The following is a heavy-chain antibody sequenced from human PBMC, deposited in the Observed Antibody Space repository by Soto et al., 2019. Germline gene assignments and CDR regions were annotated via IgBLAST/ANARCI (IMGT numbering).Heavy chain of an antibody. J-gene: IGHJ4*02. D-gene: IGHD3-22*01. CDR1: GGTFSSYA. CDR3: ARVGNYYDSSGYFSLFYYFDY. V-gene: IGHV1-69*13. CDR2: IIPIFGTA. Sequence: SVKVSCKASGGTFSSYAISWVRQAPGQGLEWIGGIIPIFGTANYAQKFQGRVTITADESTSTAYMELSSLRSEDTAVYYCARVGNYYDSSGYFSLFYYFDYGGKGTLVTVS.